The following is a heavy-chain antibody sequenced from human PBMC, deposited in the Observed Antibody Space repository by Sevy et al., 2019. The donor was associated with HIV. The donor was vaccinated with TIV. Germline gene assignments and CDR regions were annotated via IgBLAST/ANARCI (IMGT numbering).Heavy chain of an antibody. CDR3: ARDSGYDSLYYYYYGMDV. V-gene: IGHV1-18*01. Sequence: ASVKVSCKASGYTFTSYGISWVRQAPGQGLEWMGWIRAYNGNTNYAQKLQGRVTMTTDTSTSTAYMELRSLRSDDTAVYYCARDSGYDSLYYYYYGMDVWGQGTTVTVSS. CDR2: IRAYNGNT. CDR1: GYTFTSYG. D-gene: IGHD5-12*01. J-gene: IGHJ6*02.